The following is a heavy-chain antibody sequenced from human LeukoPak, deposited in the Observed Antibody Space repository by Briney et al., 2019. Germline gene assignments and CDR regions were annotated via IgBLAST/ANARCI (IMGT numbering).Heavy chain of an antibody. V-gene: IGHV3-23*01. CDR1: GFTFSSYA. CDR3: AKEGYYDSSGYYHEYFQH. CDR2: ISGSGGST. Sequence: GGSLRLSCAASGFTFSSYAMSWVRHAPGKGLEWVSAISGSGGSTYYADSARGRFTISRHNSKNTLYLQMNSLRAEDTAVYYCAKEGYYDSSGYYHEYFQHWGQGTLVTVSS. J-gene: IGHJ1*01. D-gene: IGHD3-22*01.